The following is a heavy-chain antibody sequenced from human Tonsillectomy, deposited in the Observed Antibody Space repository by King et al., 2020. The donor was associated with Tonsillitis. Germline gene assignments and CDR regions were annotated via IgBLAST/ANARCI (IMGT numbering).Heavy chain of an antibody. CDR2: ISGSGGST. CDR3: AKITVAGTSRVY. CDR1: GFIFSSYA. D-gene: IGHD6-19*01. Sequence: VQLVVSGGDLVQPGGSLRLSCAASGFIFSSYAMSWVRQAPGMGLEWVSAISGSGGSTYYADSVKGRFTVSRDNSKNTLYLHMNSLSAEDTAVYYCAKITVAGTSRVYWGQGTLVTVSS. J-gene: IGHJ4*02. V-gene: IGHV3-23*04.